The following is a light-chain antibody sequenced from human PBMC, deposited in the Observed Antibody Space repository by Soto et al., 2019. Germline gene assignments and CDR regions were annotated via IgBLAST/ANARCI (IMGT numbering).Light chain of an antibody. Sequence: EILLTQSPASLSLSPGDRATLSCRTSQTVGSSLAWYQHRPGQAPRLLISHASNGATGVPSRFRGSGSGTDFTLTINSLEPEDFAVYYCQQYTNWPITFGQGTRLEIK. V-gene: IGKV3-11*01. CDR2: HAS. CDR3: QQYTNWPIT. J-gene: IGKJ5*01. CDR1: QTVGSS.